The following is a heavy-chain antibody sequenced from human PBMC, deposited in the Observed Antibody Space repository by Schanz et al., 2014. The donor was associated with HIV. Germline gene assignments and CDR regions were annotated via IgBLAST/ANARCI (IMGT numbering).Heavy chain of an antibody. CDR2: MNNDVSSR. V-gene: IGHV3-74*01. CDR3: VRGRYFDWLLPY. J-gene: IGHJ4*02. Sequence: EVQLVESGGGLVQPGGSLTLSCAASGFSFSDYWMHWVRQVPGKGLLWVSRMNNDVSSRLYADSVKGRFTISRDNAKNTLYLQMNSLRAEDTSVYHCVRGRYFDWLLPYWGQGTLVTVSS. CDR1: GFSFSDYW. D-gene: IGHD3-9*01.